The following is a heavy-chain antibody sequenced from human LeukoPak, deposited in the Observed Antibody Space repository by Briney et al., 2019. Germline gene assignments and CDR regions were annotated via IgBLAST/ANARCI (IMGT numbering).Heavy chain of an antibody. CDR3: TRDQSHHYQLQSPLSY. Sequence: GASVKVSCKASGGSFSSYSINWVRQAPGQGLEWLGGIIPIFGTPNYAQKLQGRVTISADESTTTAYMELSSLRSEDTAVYYCTRDQSHHYQLQSPLSYWGQGTLVTVSS. V-gene: IGHV1-69*13. CDR1: GGSFSSYS. J-gene: IGHJ4*02. D-gene: IGHD2/OR15-2a*01. CDR2: IIPIFGTP.